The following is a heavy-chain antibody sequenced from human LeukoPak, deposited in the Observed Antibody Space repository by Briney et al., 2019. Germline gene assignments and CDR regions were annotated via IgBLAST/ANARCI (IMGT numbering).Heavy chain of an antibody. D-gene: IGHD4-17*01. CDR1: GGSISSGGYY. V-gene: IGHV4-39*07. J-gene: IGHJ4*02. Sequence: SETLSLTCTVSGGSISSGGYYWSWIRQPPGKGLEWIGEINHSGSTNYNPSLKSRVTISVDTSKNQFSLKLSSVTAADTAVYYCARGRMVDGDYLGSDYWGQGTLVTVSS. CDR3: ARGRMVDGDYLGSDY. CDR2: INHSGST.